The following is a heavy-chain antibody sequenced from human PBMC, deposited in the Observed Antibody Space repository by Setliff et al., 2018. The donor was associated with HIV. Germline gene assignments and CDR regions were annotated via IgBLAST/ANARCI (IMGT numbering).Heavy chain of an antibody. D-gene: IGHD4-17*01. V-gene: IGHV3-23*01. CDR1: GFTFYTYA. J-gene: IGHJ4*02. Sequence: GGSLRLSCAASGFTFYTYAMSWVRQAPGKGLEWVSTFGYSGSDTYYADSVKGRFTISRDNSKGILYLQMNSLRAEDTAVYYCVYGDYYFDYWGQGTLVTVSS. CDR3: VYGDYYFDY. CDR2: FGYSGSDT.